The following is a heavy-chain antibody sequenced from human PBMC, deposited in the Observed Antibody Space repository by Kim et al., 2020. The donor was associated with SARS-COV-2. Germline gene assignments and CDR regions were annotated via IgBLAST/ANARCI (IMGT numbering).Heavy chain of an antibody. D-gene: IGHD6-13*01. CDR3: ASGDTSRWGYFYY. J-gene: IGHJ4*02. Sequence: GGSLRLSCAASGFTFSGYWIHWVRQAPGKGLVWVSRMSVDGTTTNYADSVKGRFTISRDNAKNPVHLQMNYLRAEDTAVYYCASGDTSRWGYFYYWGQGT. CDR2: MSVDGTTT. V-gene: IGHV3-74*01. CDR1: GFTFSGYW.